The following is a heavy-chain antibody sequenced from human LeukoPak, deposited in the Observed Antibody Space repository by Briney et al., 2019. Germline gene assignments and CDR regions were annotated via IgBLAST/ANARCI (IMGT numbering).Heavy chain of an antibody. CDR2: IYHSGST. J-gene: IGHJ4*02. CDR3: ARGAAAAGMDY. Sequence: PSETLSLTCTVSGGSINSYYWSWIRQPPGKGLEWIGYIYHSGSTYYNPSLKSRVTISVDRSKNQFSLKLSSVTAADTAVYYCARGAAAAGMDYWGQGTLVTVSS. D-gene: IGHD6-13*01. V-gene: IGHV4-59*12. CDR1: GGSINSYY.